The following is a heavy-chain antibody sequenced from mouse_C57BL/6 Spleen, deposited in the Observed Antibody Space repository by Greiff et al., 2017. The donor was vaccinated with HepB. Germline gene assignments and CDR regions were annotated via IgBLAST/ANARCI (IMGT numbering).Heavy chain of an antibody. CDR1: GYAFSSYW. D-gene: IGHD1-1*01. CDR3: ARGSITTVFDY. V-gene: IGHV1-80*01. Sequence: QVHVKQSGAELVKPGASVKISCKASGYAFSSYWMNWVKQRPGKGLEWIGQIYPGDGDTNYNGKFKGKATLTADKSSSTAYMQLSSLTSEDSAVYFCARGSITTVFDYWGQGTTLTVSS. CDR2: IYPGDGDT. J-gene: IGHJ2*01.